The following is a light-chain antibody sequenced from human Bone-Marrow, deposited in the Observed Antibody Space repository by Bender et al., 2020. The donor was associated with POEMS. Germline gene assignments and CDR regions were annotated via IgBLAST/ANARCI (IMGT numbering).Light chain of an antibody. J-gene: IGLJ1*01. CDR2: EDK. CDR3: CSYGGSATSDYV. CDR1: SGSIVSNF. Sequence: NFMLTQPHSVSESPGKTVTISCTGSSGSIVSNFVQWYQQRPGSAPTTVIYEDKRRPSGVPDRFSGSIDSSSNSASLTISGLKTDDEADYFCCSYGGSATSDYVFGPGTRVTVL. V-gene: IGLV6-57*02.